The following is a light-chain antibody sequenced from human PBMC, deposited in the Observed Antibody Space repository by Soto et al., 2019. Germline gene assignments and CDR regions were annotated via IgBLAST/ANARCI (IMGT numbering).Light chain of an antibody. CDR3: QQRGNWPFS. Sequence: EIVLTQSPATLSLSPGERATLSCRASQSVNSYLAWYQQKPGQAPRLLIYNASNRATGIPARFSGSGSGTDFTLTISSLEPEDFAVYYCQQRGNWPFSFGPGTKMDIK. V-gene: IGKV3-11*01. CDR1: QSVNSY. CDR2: NAS. J-gene: IGKJ3*01.